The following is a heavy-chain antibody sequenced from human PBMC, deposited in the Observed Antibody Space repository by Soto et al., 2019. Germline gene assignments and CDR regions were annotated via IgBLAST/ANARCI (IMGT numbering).Heavy chain of an antibody. J-gene: IGHJ3*02. D-gene: IGHD4-17*01. CDR1: GGSISSGGYY. CDR3: ARMEDYGDYNAFDI. Sequence: QVQLQESGPGLVKPSQTLSLTCTVSGGSISSGGYYWSWILQHPGKGLEWIGYIYYSGSTYYNPSLKRRVTMSVDTSKNPFSLKLSSVTAADTAVYYCARMEDYGDYNAFDIWGQGTMVTISS. V-gene: IGHV4-31*03. CDR2: IYYSGST.